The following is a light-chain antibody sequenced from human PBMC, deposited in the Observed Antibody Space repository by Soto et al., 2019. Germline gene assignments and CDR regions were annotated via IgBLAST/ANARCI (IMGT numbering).Light chain of an antibody. V-gene: IGKV3-15*01. J-gene: IGKJ4*01. CDR1: QSVSSN. Sequence: EVVMTQSPATLSVSLGDRATLSCRASQSVSSNLAWYQQKPCQAPMLLIYGASTRATGIPARFSGSGSGTEFTLTISSLQSEDFAVYSCQKSNNWHLTFGGGTKVEVK. CDR3: QKSNNWHLT. CDR2: GAS.